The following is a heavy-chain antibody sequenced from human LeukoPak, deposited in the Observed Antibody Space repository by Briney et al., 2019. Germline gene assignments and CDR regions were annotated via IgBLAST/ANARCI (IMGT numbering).Heavy chain of an antibody. D-gene: IGHD4-17*01. V-gene: IGHV3-11*01. CDR2: ISSSGSTI. Sequence: GGSLRLSCAASGFTFSIYAMSWVRQAPGKGLEWVSAISSSGSTIYYADSVKGRFTISRDNAKNSLYLQMNSLRAEDTAVYYCARSTVTTNAFDYWGQGTLVTVSS. J-gene: IGHJ4*02. CDR3: ARSTVTTNAFDY. CDR1: GFTFSIYA.